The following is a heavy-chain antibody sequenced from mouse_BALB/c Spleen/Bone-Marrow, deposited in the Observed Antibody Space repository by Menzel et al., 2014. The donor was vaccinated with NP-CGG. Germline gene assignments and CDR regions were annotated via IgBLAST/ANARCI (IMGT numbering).Heavy chain of an antibody. V-gene: IGHV1-14*01. Sequence: EVQLQQSGPELVKPWTSVKMSCKASGYIFTSYVMDWVKQKPGQGLEWIGYINPYNDVTNYNEKFKGKATLTSDKSSSTAFMEVSNLTSEDSAVYYCAREGWLLSFDYWGQGATLTVSS. J-gene: IGHJ2*01. CDR3: AREGWLLSFDY. CDR2: INPYNDVT. CDR1: GYIFTSYV. D-gene: IGHD2-3*01.